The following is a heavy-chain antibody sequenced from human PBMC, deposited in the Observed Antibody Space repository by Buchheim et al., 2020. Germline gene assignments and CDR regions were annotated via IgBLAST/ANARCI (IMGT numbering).Heavy chain of an antibody. CDR3: ARELYCSSTSCYLFDYYYYGMDV. CDR1: GFTFSISW. D-gene: IGHD2-2*01. CDR2: IKEDGSEK. V-gene: IGHV3-7*01. Sequence: EVQLVESGGGLVQPGGSLRLSCAASGFTFSISWMSWVRQAPGKGLEWVANIKEDGSEKYYVDSVKGRFTISRDNAKNSLYLQMNSLRAEDTAVYYCARELYCSSTSCYLFDYYYYGMDVWGQGTT. J-gene: IGHJ6*02.